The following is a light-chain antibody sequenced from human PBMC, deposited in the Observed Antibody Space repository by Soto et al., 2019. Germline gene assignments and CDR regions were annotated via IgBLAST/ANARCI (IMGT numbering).Light chain of an antibody. Sequence: ALTQPASVSGSPGQSITISCTGTSSDVGGYNYVSWYQRHPGKAPKLMIYEVSNRPSGVSNRFSGSKSGNTASLTISGLQAEDEADYYCSSYTSSSTLLVFGGGTKLTVL. CDR1: SSDVGGYNY. J-gene: IGLJ2*01. CDR2: EVS. V-gene: IGLV2-14*01. CDR3: SSYTSSSTLLV.